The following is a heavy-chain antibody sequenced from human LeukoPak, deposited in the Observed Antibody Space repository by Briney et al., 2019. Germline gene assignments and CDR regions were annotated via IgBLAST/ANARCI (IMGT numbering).Heavy chain of an antibody. CDR1: GGSISSYQ. J-gene: IGHJ4*02. Sequence: PAETLSLTCTVSGGSISSYQWSWIRQPPGKGLEWIGNIYYSGSANYNPSLKSRVTISVDTSKNRFSLKLSSVTAADTAVYYCARSYDSSGYYPFDYWGQGTLVTVSS. CDR3: ARSYDSSGYYPFDY. D-gene: IGHD3-22*01. V-gene: IGHV4-59*01. CDR2: IYYSGSA.